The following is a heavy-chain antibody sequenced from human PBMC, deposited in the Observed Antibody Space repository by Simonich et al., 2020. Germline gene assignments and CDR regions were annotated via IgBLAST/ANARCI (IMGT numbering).Heavy chain of an antibody. Sequence: QVQLVQSGAEVKKPGASVKVSCKASGYTFTSYGISWVRQAPGQGLEWMGWIRAYKGNTNTAQKLQGRVTMTTDTATSTAYMELRSLRSDDTAVYYCARASRGTWWYYYFDYWGQGTLVTVSS. CDR3: ARASRGTWWYYYFDY. V-gene: IGHV1-18*01. D-gene: IGHD2-15*01. CDR2: IRAYKGNT. CDR1: GYTFTSYG. J-gene: IGHJ4*02.